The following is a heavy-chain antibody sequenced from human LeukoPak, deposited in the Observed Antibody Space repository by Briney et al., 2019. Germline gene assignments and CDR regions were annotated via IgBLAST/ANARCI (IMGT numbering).Heavy chain of an antibody. CDR1: GGSISSSSYY. D-gene: IGHD2-15*01. CDR2: IYHSGST. J-gene: IGHJ4*02. Sequence: PSETLSLTCTVSGGSISSSSYYWGWIRQPPGKGLEWIGSIYHSGSTYYNPSLKSRVTISVDTSKNQFSLKLSSVTAADTAVYYCARHLVGAGYFDYWGQGTLVTVSS. V-gene: IGHV4-39*01. CDR3: ARHLVGAGYFDY.